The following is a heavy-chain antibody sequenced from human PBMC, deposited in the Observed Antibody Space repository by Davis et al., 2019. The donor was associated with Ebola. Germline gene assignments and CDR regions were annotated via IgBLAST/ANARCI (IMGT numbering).Heavy chain of an antibody. Sequence: SVKVPCKPSGGSFSSHPTSWVRQAPRQGLEWMGGIIPIFDTPHYAQKFQGRITITAAASTSTAYMELSSLRSEATATYFCARDFDGGNYYFDYWGPGTPVTVSS. J-gene: IGHJ4*02. CDR2: IIPIFDTP. D-gene: IGHD3-9*01. CDR1: GGSFSSHP. V-gene: IGHV1-69*13. CDR3: ARDFDGGNYYFDY.